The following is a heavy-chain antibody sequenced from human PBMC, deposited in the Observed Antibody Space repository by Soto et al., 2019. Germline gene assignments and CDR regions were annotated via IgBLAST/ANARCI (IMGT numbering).Heavy chain of an antibody. Sequence: GGSLRLSCAASGFTFSNAWMNWVRQAPGKGLEWVSRIKSKTDGGTTDYAAPVKGRFTISRDDSKNTLYLQMNSLKTEDTAVYYCTTDPVTMIVVVPSSGWGQGT. CDR2: IKSKTDGGTT. V-gene: IGHV3-15*07. D-gene: IGHD3-22*01. CDR1: GFTFSNAW. J-gene: IGHJ4*02. CDR3: TTDPVTMIVVVPSSG.